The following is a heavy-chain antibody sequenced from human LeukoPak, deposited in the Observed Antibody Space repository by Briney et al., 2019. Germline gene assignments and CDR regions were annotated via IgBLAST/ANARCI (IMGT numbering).Heavy chain of an antibody. J-gene: IGHJ5*02. D-gene: IGHD3-10*01. CDR2: INHSGST. CDR3: ARSGFTRGYYGSGSPNRFDP. Sequence: SETLSLTCAVYGGSFSGYYWSWIRQPPGKGLEWIGEINHSGSTNYNPSLKSRVTISVDTSKNQFSLKLSSVTAADTAVYYCARSGFTRGYYGSGSPNRFDPWGQGSLVTVSS. CDR1: GGSFSGYY. V-gene: IGHV4-34*01.